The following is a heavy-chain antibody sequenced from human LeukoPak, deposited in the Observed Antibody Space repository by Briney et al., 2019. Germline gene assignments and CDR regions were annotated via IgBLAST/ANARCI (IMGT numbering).Heavy chain of an antibody. J-gene: IGHJ3*02. CDR3: ARSGYSSGWYESDAFDI. Sequence: GGSLRLSCAASGFTFSSYWMHWVRQVPGQGLVWVSHIDGDGRITNYGDSVKGRFTISRDNSKNTLYLQMNSLRAEDTAVYYCARSGYSSGWYESDAFDIWGQGTMVTVSS. CDR2: IDGDGRIT. D-gene: IGHD6-19*01. CDR1: GFTFSSYW. V-gene: IGHV3-74*01.